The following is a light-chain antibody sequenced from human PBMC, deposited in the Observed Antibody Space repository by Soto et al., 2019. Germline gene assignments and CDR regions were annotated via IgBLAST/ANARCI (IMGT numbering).Light chain of an antibody. CDR1: SSNIGTNT. J-gene: IGLJ2*01. Sequence: QSVLTQPPSASGTPGQRVTISCSGSSSNIGTNTVIWYQQLPGAAPKLLIYSDNQRPSGVPDRFSGSKSGTSASLAISGLQSEEEADYYCAAWDGSLVVLGGGTKVTVL. CDR2: SDN. CDR3: AAWDGSLVV. V-gene: IGLV1-44*01.